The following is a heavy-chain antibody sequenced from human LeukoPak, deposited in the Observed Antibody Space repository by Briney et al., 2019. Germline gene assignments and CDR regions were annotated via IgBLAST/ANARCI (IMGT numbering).Heavy chain of an antibody. J-gene: IGHJ3*02. CDR2: ISGSGGST. CDR3: AKDLRDIVVVVAATPGHAFDI. V-gene: IGHV3-23*01. CDR1: GFTFSSYA. D-gene: IGHD2-15*01. Sequence: GGSLRLSCAASGFTFSSYAMSWVRQAPGKGLEWVSAISGSGGSTYYADSVKGRFTISRDNSKNTLYLQMNSLRAEDTAVYYCAKDLRDIVVVVAATPGHAFDIWGQGTMVTVSS.